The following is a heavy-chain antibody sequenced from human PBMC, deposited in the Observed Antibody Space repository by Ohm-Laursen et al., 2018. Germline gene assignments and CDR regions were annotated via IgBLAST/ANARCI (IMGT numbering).Heavy chain of an antibody. CDR2: IYTSGTT. J-gene: IGHJ4*02. Sequence: SQTLSLTCTVSGGSISNYYWSWIRQPAGKGLEWIGRIYTSGTTNYNPSLKSRVTVSLDTSKNQFSLKLSSVTAADSAVYYFARSQGAYQLLRFDHWGQGTLVTVSS. CDR3: ARSQGAYQLLRFDH. CDR1: GGSISNYY. V-gene: IGHV4-4*07. D-gene: IGHD2-2*01.